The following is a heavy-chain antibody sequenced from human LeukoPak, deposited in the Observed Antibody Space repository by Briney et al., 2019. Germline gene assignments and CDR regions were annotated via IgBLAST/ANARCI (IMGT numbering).Heavy chain of an antibody. J-gene: IGHJ6*03. CDR3: ARSPPLTPTFCYYYYMDV. D-gene: IGHD2/OR15-2a*01. CDR2: INAYNGKT. CDR1: GYTVTSYG. V-gene: IGHV1-18*01. Sequence: ASVRASCTASGYTVTSYGISWVRQAPGQRLEWMGWINAYNGKTNYAKKLQGRVTMTTDTSTRTAYLELRSMRSDDTAVYYCARSPPLTPTFCYYYYMDVWGKGTTVTVSS.